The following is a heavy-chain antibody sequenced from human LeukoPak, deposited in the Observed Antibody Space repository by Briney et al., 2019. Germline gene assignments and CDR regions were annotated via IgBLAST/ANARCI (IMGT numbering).Heavy chain of an antibody. CDR2: ISSSSSNI. CDR3: ARGAVAGPSAVYFDY. D-gene: IGHD6-19*01. J-gene: IGHJ4*02. Sequence: GGSLRLSCAASGFTFSSYSMNWVRQAPGKGLEWGSSISSSSSNIYYADSVKGRFTISRDNAKHSLYLQMNSLRAEDTAVYYCARGAVAGPSAVYFDYWGQGTLVTVSS. CDR1: GFTFSSYS. V-gene: IGHV3-21*01.